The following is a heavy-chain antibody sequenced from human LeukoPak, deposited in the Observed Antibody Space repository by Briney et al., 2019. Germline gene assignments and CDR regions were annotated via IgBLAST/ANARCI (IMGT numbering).Heavy chain of an antibody. CDR3: ARSTVGADSYFDY. V-gene: IGHV1-46*01. CDR2: INPSGGST. Sequence: ASVKVSCKASGGTFSSYAISWVRQAPGQGLEWMGIINPSGGSTSYAQRFQGRVTMTRDTSTSTVYMELSSLRSEDTAVYYCARSTVGADSYFDYWGQGTLVTVSS. J-gene: IGHJ4*02. CDR1: GGTFSSYA. D-gene: IGHD1-26*01.